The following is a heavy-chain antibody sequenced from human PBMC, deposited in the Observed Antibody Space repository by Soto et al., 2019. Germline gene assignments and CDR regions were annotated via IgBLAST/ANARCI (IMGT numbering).Heavy chain of an antibody. J-gene: IGHJ4*02. Sequence: PGESLKISCMGSGYKVSTWHNFTSYWIAWVRQMPGEGLEWMGIIYPGDSDTRYSPSFQGQVTISADKSISTAYLQWSSLKASDTAMYYCARSDIVATTNFDYWGQGTLVTVSS. CDR3: ARSDIVATTNFDY. D-gene: IGHD5-12*01. V-gene: IGHV5-51*01. CDR2: IYPGDSDT. CDR1: GYKVSTWHNFTSYW.